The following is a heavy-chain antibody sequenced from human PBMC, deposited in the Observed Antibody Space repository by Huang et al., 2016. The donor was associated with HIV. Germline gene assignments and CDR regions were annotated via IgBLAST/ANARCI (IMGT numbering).Heavy chain of an antibody. CDR1: GGSIRSDNYY. CDR2: SSYSGST. Sequence: QLQLQESGPGLVKPSETLSLTCTVSGGSIRSDNYYWGWIRQPPGKGLEWLGSSSYSGSTYYTPSLKRRGTITVDTSKNHFALKMRSVTAADTAVYYCARLPGSITMIRGVITDPYWGQGTLVTVSS. D-gene: IGHD3-10*01. CDR3: ARLPGSITMIRGVITDPY. V-gene: IGHV4-39*02. J-gene: IGHJ4*02.